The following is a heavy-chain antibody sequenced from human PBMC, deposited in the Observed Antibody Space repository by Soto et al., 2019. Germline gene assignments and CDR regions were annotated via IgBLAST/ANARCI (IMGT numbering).Heavy chain of an antibody. V-gene: IGHV3-23*01. D-gene: IGHD4-4*01. J-gene: IGHJ6*02. CDR2: ISGSGGST. CDR1: GFTFSSYA. Sequence: PGGSLRLSCAASGFTFSSYAMSWVRQAPGKGLEWVSAISGSGGSTYYAYSVKGRFTISRDNSKNSLYLQMNSLRAEDTAVYYCARDLRATVTKYYYYYYGMDVWGQGTTVTVSS. CDR3: ARDLRATVTKYYYYYYGMDV.